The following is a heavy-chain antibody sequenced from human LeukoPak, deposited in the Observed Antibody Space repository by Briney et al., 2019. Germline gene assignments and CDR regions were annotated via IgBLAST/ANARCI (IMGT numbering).Heavy chain of an antibody. CDR1: GGSITSSFYY. Sequence: SETLSLTCTVSGGSITSSFYYWGWIRQPPGKGLEWIGEINHSGSTNYNPSLKSRVTISVDTSKNQFSLKLSSVTAADTAVYYCARSLSMITFGGVTPDYWGQGTLVTVSS. D-gene: IGHD3-16*01. V-gene: IGHV4-39*07. J-gene: IGHJ4*02. CDR3: ARSLSMITFGGVTPDY. CDR2: INHSGST.